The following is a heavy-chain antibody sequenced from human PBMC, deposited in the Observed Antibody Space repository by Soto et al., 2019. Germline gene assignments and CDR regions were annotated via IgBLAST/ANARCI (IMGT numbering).Heavy chain of an antibody. D-gene: IGHD6-13*01. CDR3: ARDPSSSSWYRRFDY. J-gene: IGHJ4*02. CDR1: GFTFSSYS. CDR2: ISSSSSYI. V-gene: IGHV3-21*01. Sequence: GGSLRLSCAASGFTFSSYSMNWVRQAPGKGLEWVSSISSSSSYIYYADSVKGRFTISRDNAKNSLYLQMNSLRAEDTAVYYCARDPSSSSWYRRFDYWGQGTLVTVSS.